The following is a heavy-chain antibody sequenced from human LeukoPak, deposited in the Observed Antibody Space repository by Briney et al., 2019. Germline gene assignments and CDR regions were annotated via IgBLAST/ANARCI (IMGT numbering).Heavy chain of an antibody. CDR3: AKDKLGTMAIYDY. D-gene: IGHD1-7*01. Sequence: PGRSLRLSCAASGFTFDDYAMHWVRQAPGKGLEWVSGISWNSGSIDYADSVKGRFTISRDNAKNSLYLQMNSLRAEDTALYYCAKDKLGTMAIYDYWGQGTLVTVSS. CDR1: GFTFDDYA. J-gene: IGHJ4*02. CDR2: ISWNSGSI. V-gene: IGHV3-9*01.